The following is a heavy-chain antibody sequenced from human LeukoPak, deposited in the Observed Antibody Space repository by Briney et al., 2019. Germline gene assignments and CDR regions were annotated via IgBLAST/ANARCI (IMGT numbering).Heavy chain of an antibody. V-gene: IGHV1-18*01. J-gene: IGHJ4*02. CDR3: ARQGYSGHSQGAADY. D-gene: IGHD4-23*01. CDR1: GNTFTSYA. Sequence: ASVKVSCKASGNTFTSYAITWVRQAPGQGLEWMGWISAYNGNTNYAQKLQGRVTMTTDTSTSTAYMELRSLRSDDTAVYYCARQGYSGHSQGAADYWGQGTLVTVSS. CDR2: ISAYNGNT.